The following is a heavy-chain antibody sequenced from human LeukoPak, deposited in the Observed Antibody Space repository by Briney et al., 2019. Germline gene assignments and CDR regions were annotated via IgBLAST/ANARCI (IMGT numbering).Heavy chain of an antibody. J-gene: IGHJ4*02. Sequence: GGSLRLSCAASGFTFSSYEMNWVRQAPGKGLEWVSYISSSGGTIYYADSVKGRFTISRDNAKNSLYLQMNSLRAEDTAVYYCARSGYSSGWYGNYWGQGTLVTVSS. CDR2: ISSSGGTI. CDR1: GFTFSSYE. V-gene: IGHV3-48*03. CDR3: ARSGYSSGWYGNY. D-gene: IGHD6-19*01.